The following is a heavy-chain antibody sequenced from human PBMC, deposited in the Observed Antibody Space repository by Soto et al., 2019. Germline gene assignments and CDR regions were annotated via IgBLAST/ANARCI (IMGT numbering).Heavy chain of an antibody. CDR2: IIPILGIA. CDR3: ARGYSSSSFRGWFDP. D-gene: IGHD6-13*01. J-gene: IGHJ5*02. CDR1: GGTFSSYT. V-gene: IGHV1-69*02. Sequence: QVQLVQSGAEVKKPGSSVKVSCKASGGTFSSYTISWVRQAPGQGLEWMGRIIPILGIANYAQKFQGRVTITADKSTSTAYMELSSLRSEDTAVYYCARGYSSSSFRGWFDPWGQGTLVTVSS.